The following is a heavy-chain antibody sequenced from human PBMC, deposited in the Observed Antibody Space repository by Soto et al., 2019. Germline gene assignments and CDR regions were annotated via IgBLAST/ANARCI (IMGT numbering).Heavy chain of an antibody. CDR2: ISSSGSTK. V-gene: IGHV3-48*03. D-gene: IGHD6-19*01. J-gene: IGHJ5*02. CDR3: ARAIGGIEVANWFDP. CDR1: GFTFSSYE. Sequence: EVQLVESGGDLVQPGGSLRLSCAASGFTFSSYEMNWVRQAPGKGLEWVSYISSSGSTKKYADSVKGRFTISRDDAKNSLYLQMNSLRAEDTAVYYCARAIGGIEVANWFDPWGQGTLVTVSS.